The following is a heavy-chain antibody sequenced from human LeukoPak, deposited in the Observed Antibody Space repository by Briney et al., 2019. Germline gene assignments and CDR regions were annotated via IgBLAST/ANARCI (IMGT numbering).Heavy chain of an antibody. D-gene: IGHD2-2*01. CDR1: GFTFSSYW. CDR2: IKQDGSEK. CDR3: ARDYCSSTSCYLHY. Sequence: PGGSLRLSCAASGFTFSSYWMSWVRQAPGKGLEWVANIKQDGSEKYYVDSVKGRFTISRDNAKNSLYLQMNSLRAEDTAVYYCARDYCSSTSCYLHYWGQGTLVTVSS. V-gene: IGHV3-7*01. J-gene: IGHJ4*02.